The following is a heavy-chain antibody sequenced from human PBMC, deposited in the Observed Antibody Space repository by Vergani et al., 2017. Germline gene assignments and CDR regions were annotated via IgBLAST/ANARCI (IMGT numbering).Heavy chain of an antibody. CDR1: GFTFSSYA. D-gene: IGHD2-8*01. V-gene: IGHV3-23*01. Sequence: EVQLLESGGGLVQPGGSLRLSCAASGFTFSSYAMSWVRQAPGKGLEWVSAISGSGGSTYYADSVKGRFTISRDNSKNTLYLQMNSLRAEDTAVYYCAKDRVTHPSTNAGPYYMDVWGKGTTVTVSS. J-gene: IGHJ6*03. CDR3: AKDRVTHPSTNAGPYYMDV. CDR2: ISGSGGST.